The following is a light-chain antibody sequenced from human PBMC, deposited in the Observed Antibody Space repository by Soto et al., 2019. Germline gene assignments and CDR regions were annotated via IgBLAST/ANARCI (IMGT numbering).Light chain of an antibody. CDR2: AAS. J-gene: IGKJ1*01. V-gene: IGKV1-39*01. Sequence: IRMTQSPSSFSASTGDRVTITCRASQALSNYLAWYQQKPGKAPKLLIYAASSLQSGVPSRFSGSGSGTDFTLTISSLKPEDFATYYCQQSYSTSWTFGQGTKVDIK. CDR1: QALSNY. CDR3: QQSYSTSWT.